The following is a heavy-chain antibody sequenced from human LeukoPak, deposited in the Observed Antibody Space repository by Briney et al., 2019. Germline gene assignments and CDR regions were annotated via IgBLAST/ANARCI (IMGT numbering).Heavy chain of an antibody. Sequence: PGGSLRLSCAASGFTFSNAWMAWVRQVPGKGLEWLGRIKSKSDGGTTDYAAPVRGRFFISRDDSKDTLYVQMNSLKTEDIGIYYCNRVLRPYPGSGYRNWFDPWGQGTLVTVSS. J-gene: IGHJ5*02. CDR2: IKSKSDGGTT. CDR3: NRVLRPYPGSGYRNWFDP. CDR1: GFTFSNAW. D-gene: IGHD3-22*01. V-gene: IGHV3-15*01.